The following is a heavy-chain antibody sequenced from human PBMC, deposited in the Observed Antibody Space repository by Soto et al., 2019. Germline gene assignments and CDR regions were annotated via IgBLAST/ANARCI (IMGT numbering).Heavy chain of an antibody. Sequence: GGSLRLSCAAPGFTFSGHSMHWVRQAPGKGLQWVAVISYEGSNKNYADSVKGRFTISRDNSKNTLYMQINSLRAEDTAAYYCVRGSWNQGDWFDPWGQGTQVTVSS. J-gene: IGHJ5*02. V-gene: IGHV3-30-3*01. CDR1: GFTFSGHS. CDR3: VRGSWNQGDWFDP. D-gene: IGHD1-1*01. CDR2: ISYEGSNK.